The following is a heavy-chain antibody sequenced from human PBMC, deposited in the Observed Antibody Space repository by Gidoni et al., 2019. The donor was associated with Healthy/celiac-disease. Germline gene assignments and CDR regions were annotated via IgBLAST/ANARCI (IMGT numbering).Heavy chain of an antibody. CDR2: IRSKAYGGTT. Sequence: EVQLVESGGGLVQPGRSLRLSCTASGFTFGDYAMSWFRQAPGKGLEWVGFIRSKAYGGTTEYAASVKGRFTISRDDSKSIAYLQMNSLKTEDTAVYYCTRDLAAAGTAVDFDYWGQGTLVTVSS. CDR1: GFTFGDYA. J-gene: IGHJ4*02. D-gene: IGHD6-13*01. V-gene: IGHV3-49*03. CDR3: TRDLAAAGTAVDFDY.